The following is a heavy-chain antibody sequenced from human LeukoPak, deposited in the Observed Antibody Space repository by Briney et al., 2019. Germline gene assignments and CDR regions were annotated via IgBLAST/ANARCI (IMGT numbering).Heavy chain of an antibody. CDR3: ARDVDRATIQLADDY. D-gene: IGHD3-10*01. J-gene: IGHJ4*02. Sequence: ASVKVSCKASGYTFTSYGISWVRQAPGQGLEWMGWISAYNGNTNYAQKLQGRVTMTTDTSTSTAYMELRSLRSDDTAVYYCARDVDRATIQLADDYWGQGTLVTVSS. CDR2: ISAYNGNT. CDR1: GYTFTSYG. V-gene: IGHV1-18*01.